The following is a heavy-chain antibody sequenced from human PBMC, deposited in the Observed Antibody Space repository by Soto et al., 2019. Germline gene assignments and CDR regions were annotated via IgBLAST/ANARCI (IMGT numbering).Heavy chain of an antibody. CDR1: GGSFSGYY. CDR2: INHSGST. Sequence: QVQLQQWGAGLLKPSETLSLTCAVYGGSFSGYYWSWIRQPPGKGLEWIGEINHSGSTNYNPSLKSRVTISVDTSKNQFSLKLSSVTAADTAVYYCARIDGSGTRRYYYYGMDVWGQGTTVTVSS. D-gene: IGHD3-10*01. CDR3: ARIDGSGTRRYYYYGMDV. V-gene: IGHV4-34*01. J-gene: IGHJ6*02.